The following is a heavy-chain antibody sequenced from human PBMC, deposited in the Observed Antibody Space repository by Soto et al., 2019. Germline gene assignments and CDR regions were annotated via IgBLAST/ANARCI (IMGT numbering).Heavy chain of an antibody. CDR3: ERSSITGTTDDY. CDR2: ISAYNGNT. D-gene: IGHD1-7*01. Sequence: QVQLVQSGAEVKKPWASVKVSCKASGYTFTSYGISWVRQAPGQGLEWMGWISAYNGNTTYAQKLQGSVTMTKDTSTRTAYMELRSLRSDDTAVYYCERSSITGTTDDYWGQGTLVTVSS. CDR1: GYTFTSYG. V-gene: IGHV1-18*01. J-gene: IGHJ4*02.